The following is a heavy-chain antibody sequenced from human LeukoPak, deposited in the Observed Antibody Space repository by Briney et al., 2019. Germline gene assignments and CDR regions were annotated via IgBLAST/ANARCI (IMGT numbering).Heavy chain of an antibody. CDR1: GFTFSSYW. Sequence: GGSLRLSCAASGFTFSSYWMNWVRQAPGKGLEWVSSISSSSSYIYYADSVKGRFTISRDNAKNSLYLQMNSQRAEDTAVYYCARGAGTFDYWGQGTLVTVSS. V-gene: IGHV3-21*01. CDR3: ARGAGTFDY. D-gene: IGHD6-13*01. J-gene: IGHJ4*02. CDR2: ISSSSSYI.